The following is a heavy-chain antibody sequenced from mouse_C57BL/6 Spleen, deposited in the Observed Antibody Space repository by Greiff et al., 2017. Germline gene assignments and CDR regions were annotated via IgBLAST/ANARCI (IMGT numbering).Heavy chain of an antibody. D-gene: IGHD1-1*02. Sequence: QVQLKQPGAELVRPGSSVKLSCKASGYTFTSYWMDWVKQRPGQGLEWIGNIYPSDSETHYNQKFKDKATLTVDKSSSTAYMQLSSLTSEDSAVYYCARKGSMVFDYWGQGTTLTVSS. CDR3: ARKGSMVFDY. V-gene: IGHV1-61*01. CDR2: IYPSDSET. J-gene: IGHJ2*01. CDR1: GYTFTSYW.